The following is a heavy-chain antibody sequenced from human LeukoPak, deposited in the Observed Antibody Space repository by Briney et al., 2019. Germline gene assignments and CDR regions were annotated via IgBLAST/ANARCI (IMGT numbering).Heavy chain of an antibody. V-gene: IGHV3-23*01. CDR3: ARSDLKWELLYLFDY. CDR1: GFTFSSYG. J-gene: IGHJ4*02. D-gene: IGHD1-26*01. CDR2: ISGSGGST. Sequence: GGTLRLSCAASGFTFSSYGMSWVRQAPGKGLEWVSAISGSGGSTYYADPVKGRFTISRDNSKNTLYLQMNSLRAEDTAVYYCARSDLKWELLYLFDYWGQGTLVAVSS.